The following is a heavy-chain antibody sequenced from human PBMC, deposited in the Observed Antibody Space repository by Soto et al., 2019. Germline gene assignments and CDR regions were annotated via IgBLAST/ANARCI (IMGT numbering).Heavy chain of an antibody. D-gene: IGHD2-2*01. J-gene: IGHJ6*03. CDR1: GYTFTSYG. CDR2: ISAYNGNT. V-gene: IGHV1-18*01. CDR3: AREGPHRGYCSSTSCRYYYYYMEV. Sequence: GASVKVSCKASGYTFTSYGISWVRQAPGQGLEWMGWISAYNGNTNYAQKLQGRVTMTTDTSTSTAYMELRSLRSDDTAVYYCAREGPHRGYCSSTSCRYYYYYMEVWGKGTTVTVSS.